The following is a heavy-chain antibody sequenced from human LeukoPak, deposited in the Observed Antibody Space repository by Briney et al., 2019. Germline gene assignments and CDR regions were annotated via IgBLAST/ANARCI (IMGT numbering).Heavy chain of an antibody. CDR3: ARDPYILTGSVGGFDY. V-gene: IGHV1-18*01. D-gene: IGHD3-9*01. Sequence: ASVKVSCKASGYTFTSYGISWVRQAPGQGLEWMGWISAYNGNTNYAQKLQGRVTMTTDTSTSTAYMELRSLRSDDTAVYYCARDPYILTGSVGGFDYWGQGTLVTVSS. CDR1: GYTFTSYG. CDR2: ISAYNGNT. J-gene: IGHJ4*02.